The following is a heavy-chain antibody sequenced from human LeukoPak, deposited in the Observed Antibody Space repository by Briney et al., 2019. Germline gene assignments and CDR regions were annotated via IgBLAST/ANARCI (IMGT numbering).Heavy chain of an antibody. V-gene: IGHV4-30-2*01. D-gene: IGHD1-1*01. CDR2: IYHSGST. CDR1: GGSISSGGYS. J-gene: IGHJ5*02. Sequence: SETLSLTCAVSGGSISSGGYSWSWIRQPPGKGLEWIGYIYHSGSTYYSPSLKSRVTISEDRSKNQFSLKLSSVTAADAAVYYCARGTERASWFDPWGLGTLVTVSS. CDR3: ARGTERASWFDP.